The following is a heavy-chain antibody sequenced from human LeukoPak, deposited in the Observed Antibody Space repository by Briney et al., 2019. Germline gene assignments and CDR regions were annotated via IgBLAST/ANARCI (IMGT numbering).Heavy chain of an antibody. V-gene: IGHV3-30*01. J-gene: IGHJ5*01. Sequence: PGTSLRLSCAASGLTFSTYPIHWVRQAPDEGLEWVAVITHDGGSQYYADSVKGRFTISRDNSKNTVFLHMNSLRPEDTAVYYCFTGRHYYYDSWSQRTLVTVSS. CDR1: GLTFSTYP. CDR2: ITHDGGSQ. D-gene: IGHD3-22*01. CDR3: FTGRHYYYDS.